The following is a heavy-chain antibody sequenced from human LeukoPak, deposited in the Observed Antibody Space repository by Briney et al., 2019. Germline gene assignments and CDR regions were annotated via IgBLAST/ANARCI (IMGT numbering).Heavy chain of an antibody. J-gene: IGHJ4*02. Sequence: ASVKVSCKASGYTFTSYDINWMRQATGQGLGWMGWMNPNSGNTGYAQKFQGGVTMTRNTSISTAYMELSSLRSEDTAVYYCARTIGDYVWGSYRHFTFHYFDYWGQGTLVTASS. D-gene: IGHD3-16*02. CDR2: MNPNSGNT. CDR3: ARTIGDYVWGSYRHFTFHYFDY. CDR1: GYTFTSYD. V-gene: IGHV1-8*01.